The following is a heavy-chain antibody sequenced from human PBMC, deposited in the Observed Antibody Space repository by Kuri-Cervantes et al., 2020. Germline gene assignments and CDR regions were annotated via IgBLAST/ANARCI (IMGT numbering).Heavy chain of an antibody. V-gene: IGHV3-13*01. D-gene: IGHD3-22*01. J-gene: IGHJ5*02. CDR2: IGTAGDT. CDR3: ARGSYYYDSSGFTA. CDR1: GFTFSSYG. Sequence: GGSLRLSCAASGFTFSSYGMHWVRQATGKGLEWVSAIGTAGDTYYPGSVKGRFTISRENAKNSLYLQMNSLRAGDTAVYYCARGSYYYDSSGFTAWGQGTLVTVSS.